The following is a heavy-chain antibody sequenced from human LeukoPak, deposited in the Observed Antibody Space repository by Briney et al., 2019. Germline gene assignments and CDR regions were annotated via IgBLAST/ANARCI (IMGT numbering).Heavy chain of an antibody. CDR2: INAGNGNT. CDR1: GYTFTSYA. J-gene: IGHJ2*01. Sequence: ASVKVSCKASGYTFTSYAMHWVRQAPGQRLEWMGWINAGNGNTKYSQEFQGRVTITRDTSASTAYMELSSLRSEDMAVYYCARVGYDSSGHWYFDLWGRGTLVTVSS. D-gene: IGHD3-22*01. V-gene: IGHV1-3*03. CDR3: ARVGYDSSGHWYFDL.